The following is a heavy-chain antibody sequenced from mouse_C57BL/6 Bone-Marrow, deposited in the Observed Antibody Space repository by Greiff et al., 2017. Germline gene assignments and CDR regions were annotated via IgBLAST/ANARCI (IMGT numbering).Heavy chain of an antibody. Sequence: QVQLQQSGAELVRPGTSVKMSCKASGYTFTNYWIGWAKQRPGHGLEWIGDIYPGGGYTNYNEKFKGKATLTADKSSSTAYMQFSSLTSEDSAIYYCARCYPLTEDYYAMDYWGQGTSVTGSS. D-gene: IGHD2-13*01. CDR1: GYTFTNYW. CDR3: ARCYPLTEDYYAMDY. CDR2: IYPGGGYT. V-gene: IGHV1-63*01. J-gene: IGHJ4*01.